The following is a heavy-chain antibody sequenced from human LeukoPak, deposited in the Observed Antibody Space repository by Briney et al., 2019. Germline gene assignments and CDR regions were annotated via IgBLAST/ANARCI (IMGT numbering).Heavy chain of an antibody. Sequence: PGGSLRLSCAASGFTFSRFSIHWVRQAPGRGLEWVTFISSDGNNQYYADSVKGRFTISRDNSKNTLYLQMNSLRPEDTAVYYCARREDCDGASCFDAFDYWVQGTLVTVSS. CDR2: ISSDGNNQ. CDR1: GFTFSRFS. V-gene: IGHV3-30-3*01. D-gene: IGHD2-15*01. J-gene: IGHJ4*02. CDR3: ARREDCDGASCFDAFDY.